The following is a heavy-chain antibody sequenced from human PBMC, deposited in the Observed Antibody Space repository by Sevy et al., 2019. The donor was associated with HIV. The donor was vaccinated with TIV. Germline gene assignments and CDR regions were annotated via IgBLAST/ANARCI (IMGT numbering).Heavy chain of an antibody. V-gene: IGHV3-48*02. CDR3: ARDRAAVTYDY. CDR1: GFTFSSYS. J-gene: IGHJ4*02. Sequence: GGSLRLSCAASGFTFSSYSMNWVRQAPGKGLEWVSYISSSSSTIYYADSVKGRFTISRDNAKNSLYLQINSLRDEDTAVYYCARDRAAVTYDYWGQGTLVTVSS. D-gene: IGHD6-13*01. CDR2: ISSSSSTI.